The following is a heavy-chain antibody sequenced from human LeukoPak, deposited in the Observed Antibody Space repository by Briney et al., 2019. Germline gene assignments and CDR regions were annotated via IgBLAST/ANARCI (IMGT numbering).Heavy chain of an antibody. V-gene: IGHV3-21*01. CDR2: ISSSSSYI. Sequence: PGGSLRLSCAASGFTFSSYSMNWVRQAPGKGLEWVSSISSSSSYIYYADSVKGRFTISRDNTMNSLYLQMSSLRAGDTAVYYCATDRGWRTSGYYLYYFEYWGQGTLVTYSS. CDR1: GFTFSSYS. J-gene: IGHJ4*02. D-gene: IGHD3-3*01. CDR3: ATDRGWRTSGYYLYYFEY.